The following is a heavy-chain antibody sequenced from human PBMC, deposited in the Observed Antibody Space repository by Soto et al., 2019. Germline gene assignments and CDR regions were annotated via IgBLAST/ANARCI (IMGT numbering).Heavy chain of an antibody. Sequence: GSLRLSCAAPGFTFSSYSMNWVRQAPGKGLEWVSSISCSTSYIYYADSVKGRFTISRDNAKNSLYLQMNSLRAEDTAVYYCASLLYYYDSSGYYYFDYWGQGTLVTVSS. D-gene: IGHD3-22*01. CDR1: GFTFSSYS. V-gene: IGHV3-21*01. CDR3: ASLLYYYDSSGYYYFDY. J-gene: IGHJ4*02. CDR2: ISCSTSYI.